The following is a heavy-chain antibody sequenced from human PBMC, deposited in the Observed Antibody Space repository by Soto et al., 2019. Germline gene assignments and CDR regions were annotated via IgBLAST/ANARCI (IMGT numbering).Heavy chain of an antibody. J-gene: IGHJ6*02. CDR2: IIPIFGTA. CDR1: GGTFSSYA. D-gene: IGHD3-9*01. Sequence: SVKVSCKASGGTFSSYAISWVRQAPGQGLEWMGGIIPIFGTANYAQKFKGRVTITADESTSTAYMELSSLRSEDTAVYYCARERERDNYDILTGYYGGYYGMDVWGQGTTVTVSS. CDR3: ARERERDNYDILTGYYGGYYGMDV. V-gene: IGHV1-69*13.